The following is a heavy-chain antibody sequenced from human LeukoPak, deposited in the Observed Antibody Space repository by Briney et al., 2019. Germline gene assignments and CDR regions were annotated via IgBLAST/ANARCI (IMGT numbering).Heavy chain of an antibody. Sequence: GGSLRLSCAASGFSVSSNYLTWLRQAPGKGLECVSVIYSDSSTYYADSVKGRFTISRDNSKNTLHLQMNSLRAEDTAVYYCARGNGDSDAFDIWGQGTMVTVSS. CDR3: ARGNGDSDAFDI. V-gene: IGHV3-53*01. CDR1: GFSVSSNY. CDR2: IYSDSST. D-gene: IGHD4-17*01. J-gene: IGHJ3*02.